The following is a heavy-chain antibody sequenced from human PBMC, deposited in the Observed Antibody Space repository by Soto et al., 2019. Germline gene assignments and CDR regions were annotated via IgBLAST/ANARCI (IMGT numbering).Heavy chain of an antibody. CDR1: GFTFSSYW. CDR2: INSDGSST. D-gene: IGHD2-2*01. V-gene: IGHV3-74*01. J-gene: IGHJ3*02. CDR3: AQIVVVPAAKNNWNSHDAFDI. Sequence: GGSLRLSCAASGFTFSSYWMHWVRQAPGKGLVWVSRINSDGSSTSYADSVKGRFTISRDNAKNTLYLQMNSLRAEDTAVYYCAQIVVVPAAKNNWNSHDAFDIWGQGTMVTVSS.